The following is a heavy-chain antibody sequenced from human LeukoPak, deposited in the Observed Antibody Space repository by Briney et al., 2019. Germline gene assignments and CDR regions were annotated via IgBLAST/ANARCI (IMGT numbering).Heavy chain of an antibody. V-gene: IGHV3-21*01. Sequence: PGGSLRLSCAASGFTFSSYSMNWARQAPGKWLEWVSSITSGSSYIYYTDSVKGRFTISRDNAKNSLYLQMNSLRAEDTAVYYCATGTTSGSYYFAYWGQGTLVTVSS. CDR1: GFTFSSYS. J-gene: IGHJ4*02. CDR2: ITSGSSYI. CDR3: ATGTTSGSYYFAY. D-gene: IGHD1-1*01.